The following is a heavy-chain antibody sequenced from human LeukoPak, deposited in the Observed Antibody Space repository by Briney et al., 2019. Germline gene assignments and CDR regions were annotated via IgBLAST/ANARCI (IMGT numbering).Heavy chain of an antibody. J-gene: IGHJ4*02. CDR3: ARDGGINCSSTSCPRVGEVDY. D-gene: IGHD2-2*01. Sequence: GGSLRLSCAASGFTFSSYWMSWVRQAPGKGLEWVANIKQDGSEKYYVDSVKGRFTISRDNAKNSLFLQMNSLRAEDTAVYYCARDGGINCSSTSCPRVGEVDYWGQGTLVTVSS. V-gene: IGHV3-7*01. CDR1: GFTFSSYW. CDR2: IKQDGSEK.